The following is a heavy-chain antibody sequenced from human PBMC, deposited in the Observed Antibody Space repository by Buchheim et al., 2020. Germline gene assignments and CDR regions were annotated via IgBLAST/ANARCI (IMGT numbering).Heavy chain of an antibody. Sequence: QVQLVESGGGVVQPGRSLRLSCAASGFTFSSYGMHWVRQAPGKGLEWVAVISYDGSNKYYADSVKGRFTISRDNSKNTLYLQMNSLRAEDTAVYYCAKDPGDTAMVTAGYWGQGTL. J-gene: IGHJ4*02. V-gene: IGHV3-30*18. CDR2: ISYDGSNK. D-gene: IGHD5-18*01. CDR3: AKDPGDTAMVTAGY. CDR1: GFTFSSYG.